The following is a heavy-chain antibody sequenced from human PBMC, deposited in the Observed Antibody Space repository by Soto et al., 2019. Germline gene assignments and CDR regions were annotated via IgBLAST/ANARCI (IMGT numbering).Heavy chain of an antibody. CDR1: GFTFSTYS. D-gene: IGHD5-12*01. CDR2: ISSSNSYI. CDR3: ARAQGSGYPGDGAFDI. J-gene: IGHJ3*02. V-gene: IGHV3-21*01. Sequence: EVQLVESGGGLVKPGGSLRLSCAASGFTFSTYSMNWVRQAPGKGLEWVSSISSSNSYIYYGDSVKGRFTISRDNAKNSLYLQMNSLRAEDTAVYYCARAQGSGYPGDGAFDIWGQGTMVTVSS.